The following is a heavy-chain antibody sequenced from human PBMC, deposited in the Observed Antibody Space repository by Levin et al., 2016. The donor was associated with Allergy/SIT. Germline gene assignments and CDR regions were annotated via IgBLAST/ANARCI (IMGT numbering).Heavy chain of an antibody. CDR3: ARDRAPVRFLEWLSYYGMDV. V-gene: IGHV3-48*02. CDR2: ISSSSSTI. J-gene: IGHJ6*02. Sequence: VRQMPGKGLEWVSYISSSSSTIYYADSVKGRFTISRDNAKNSLYLQMNSLRDEDTAVYYCARDRAPVRFLEWLSYYGMDVWGQGTTVTVSS. D-gene: IGHD3-3*01.